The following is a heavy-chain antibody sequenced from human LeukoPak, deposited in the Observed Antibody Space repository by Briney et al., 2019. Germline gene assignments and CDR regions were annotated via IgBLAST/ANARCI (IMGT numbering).Heavy chain of an antibody. CDR2: ISGSGGST. Sequence: GGSLRLSCAASGFTFSSYAMSWVRQAPGKGLEWVSAISGSGGSTYYADSVKGRFTISRDNAKNSLYLQMNSLRAEDTAVYYCASLSSGWYPPYYYGMDVWGQGTTVTVSS. J-gene: IGHJ6*02. V-gene: IGHV3-23*01. D-gene: IGHD6-19*01. CDR3: ASLSSGWYPPYYYGMDV. CDR1: GFTFSSYA.